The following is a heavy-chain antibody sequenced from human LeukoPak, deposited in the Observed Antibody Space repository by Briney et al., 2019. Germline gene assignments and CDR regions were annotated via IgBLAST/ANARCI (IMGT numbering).Heavy chain of an antibody. Sequence: GGSLRLSCAASGFTFSSYGMHWVRQAPGKGLEWVAFIGYDGSNKYYADSVKGRFTISRDNSKNTLYLQMTSLRAEDTAVYYCANDPRGWQDWGQGTLVTVSS. V-gene: IGHV3-30*02. D-gene: IGHD2-15*01. CDR1: GFTFSSYG. CDR2: IGYDGSNK. CDR3: ANDPRGWQD. J-gene: IGHJ4*02.